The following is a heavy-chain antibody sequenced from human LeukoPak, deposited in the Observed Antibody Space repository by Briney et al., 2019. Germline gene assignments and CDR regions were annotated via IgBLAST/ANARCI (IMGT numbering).Heavy chain of an antibody. CDR2: IKSVSDGETT. D-gene: IGHD3-10*01. J-gene: IGHJ4*02. CDR1: GFSFSNAW. CDR3: TTLWLGPEF. Sequence: GGSLRLSCAVSGFSFSNAWMNWVRQAPGKGLECVGRIKSVSDGETTDYAAPVKGRFTISRDDSRSILYLQMHSLRTEDTAVYYCTTLWLGPEFWGQGTLVTVSS. V-gene: IGHV3-15*01.